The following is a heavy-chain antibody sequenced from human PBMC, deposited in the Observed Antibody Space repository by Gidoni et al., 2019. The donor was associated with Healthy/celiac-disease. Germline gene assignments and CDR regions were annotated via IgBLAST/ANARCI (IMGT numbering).Heavy chain of an antibody. D-gene: IGHD2-15*01. Sequence: VKGRFTISRDNSKNTLYLQMNSLRAEDTAVYYCARDLVVWAYYYYYGMDVWGQGTTVTVSS. J-gene: IGHJ6*02. CDR3: ARDLVVWAYYYYYGMDV. V-gene: IGHV3-30*07.